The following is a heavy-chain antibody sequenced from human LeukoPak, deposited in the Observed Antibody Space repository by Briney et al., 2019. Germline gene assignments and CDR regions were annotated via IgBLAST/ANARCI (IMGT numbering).Heavy chain of an antibody. CDR2: TYSGGTT. CDR3: ASGVPGIAAHNDY. J-gene: IGHJ4*02. D-gene: IGHD6-13*01. Sequence: GALRLSCAASGFTVSSNYMSWVRQAPGKGLEWVSVTYSGGTTYYADSVKGRFTISRDNSKNTLYLQMNSLRAEDTAVYYCASGVPGIAAHNDYWGQGTLVTVSS. V-gene: IGHV3-53*01. CDR1: GFTVSSNY.